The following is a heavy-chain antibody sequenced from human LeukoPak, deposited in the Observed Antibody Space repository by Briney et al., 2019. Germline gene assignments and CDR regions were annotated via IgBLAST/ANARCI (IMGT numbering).Heavy chain of an antibody. CDR3: AREVVVVPDYYYYGLDV. J-gene: IGHJ6*02. D-gene: IGHD2-2*01. CDR2: ISRSGSSL. CDR1: GFTFSDYY. Sequence: GGSLRLSCAASGFTFSDYYMTWIRQAPGKGLEYVSHISRSGSSLYYGDSVTGRFSIYRDNAKNSLYLQMNSLRVEDTAVYYCAREVVVVPDYYYYGLDVWGQGTTVTVSS. V-gene: IGHV3-11*01.